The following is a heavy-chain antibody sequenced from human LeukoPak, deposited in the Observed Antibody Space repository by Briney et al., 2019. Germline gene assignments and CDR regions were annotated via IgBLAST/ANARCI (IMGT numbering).Heavy chain of an antibody. CDR3: ARDNGVVHGVYYMDV. D-gene: IGHD3-3*01. Sequence: GGSLRLSCAASGFTFSNYWVTWVRQAPGKGREWVADIKQDGSEKLYVKSVRGRFTISRDNAKMSLFLQMNSLRAEDTAVYYCARDNGVVHGVYYMDVWGKGTTVTVS. CDR1: GFTFSNYW. CDR2: IKQDGSEK. J-gene: IGHJ6*03. V-gene: IGHV3-7*01.